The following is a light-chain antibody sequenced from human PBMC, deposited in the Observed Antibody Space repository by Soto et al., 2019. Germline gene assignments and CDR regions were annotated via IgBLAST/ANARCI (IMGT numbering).Light chain of an antibody. Sequence: DIPMTQSPSTLSASVGDRVTITCRASQSISYWLAWHQQKPGKAPNLLIYKASTLESGVPSRFSGSGSGTEFTLTINSLQPEDFATYYCQQYSGYPLTFGGGTKVEIK. CDR2: KAS. J-gene: IGKJ4*01. V-gene: IGKV1-5*03. CDR1: QSISYW. CDR3: QQYSGYPLT.